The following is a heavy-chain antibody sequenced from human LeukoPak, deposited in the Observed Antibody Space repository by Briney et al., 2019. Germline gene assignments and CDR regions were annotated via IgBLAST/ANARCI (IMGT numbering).Heavy chain of an antibody. Sequence: ASVKVSCKASGYTFTGYYMHWVRQAPGQGLEWMGWINPNSGGTNYAQKFQGRVTMTRDTSISTAYMELSRLRSDDTAVYHCARKYYYGSGIIGYGMDVWGQGTTVTVSS. CDR2: INPNSGGT. D-gene: IGHD3-10*01. CDR3: ARKYYYGSGIIGYGMDV. V-gene: IGHV1-2*02. J-gene: IGHJ6*02. CDR1: GYTFTGYY.